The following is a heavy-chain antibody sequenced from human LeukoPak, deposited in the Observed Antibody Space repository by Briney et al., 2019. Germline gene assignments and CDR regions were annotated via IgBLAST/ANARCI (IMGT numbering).Heavy chain of an antibody. J-gene: IGHJ3*02. CDR2: IYYSGST. CDR3: ARDWDYYGSGSYYTIGHAFDI. V-gene: IGHV4-59*01. D-gene: IGHD3-10*01. CDR1: GGSISSYY. Sequence: SETLSLTCTVSGGSISSYYWSWIRQPPGKGLEWIGYIYYSGSTNYNPSLKSRVTISVDTSKNQFSLMLSSVTAADTAVYYCARDWDYYGSGSYYTIGHAFDIWGQGTMVTVSS.